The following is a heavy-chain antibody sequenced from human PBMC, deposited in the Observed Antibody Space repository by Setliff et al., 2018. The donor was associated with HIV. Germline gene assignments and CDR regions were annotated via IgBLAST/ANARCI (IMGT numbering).Heavy chain of an antibody. V-gene: IGHV4-31*03. CDR3: ARGDGDSIFDF. CDR2: ISYSGST. CDR1: AVSISSGGYY. Sequence: KASETLSLTCNVSAVSISSGGYYWSWFRQHPGKGLEWIGYISYSGSTYYNPSLKSRITVSVDTSKNQFSLQLKSVTAADTAVYYCARGDGDSIFDFWGQGTLVTVSS. D-gene: IGHD4-17*01. J-gene: IGHJ4*02.